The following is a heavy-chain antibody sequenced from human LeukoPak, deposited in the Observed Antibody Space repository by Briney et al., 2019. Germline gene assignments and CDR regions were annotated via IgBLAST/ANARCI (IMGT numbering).Heavy chain of an antibody. V-gene: IGHV3-53*05. Sequence: GGSLRLSCAASGLTVSSNYMNWVRQAPGKGLEWVSALYIGGNTYYADSVRGRFTISRDNSKNTLYLQMNSLRAEDTAVYYCARDPTTIRLGELSFDYWGQGTLVTASS. J-gene: IGHJ4*02. CDR3: ARDPTTIRLGELSFDY. CDR2: LYIGGNT. CDR1: GLTVSSNY. D-gene: IGHD3-16*02.